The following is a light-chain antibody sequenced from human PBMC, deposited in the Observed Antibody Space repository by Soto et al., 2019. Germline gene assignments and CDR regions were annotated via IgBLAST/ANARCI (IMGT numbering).Light chain of an antibody. V-gene: IGLV1-47*02. Sequence: QPVLTQPPSASGTPGQRVTISCSGSSSNIGSHYLYWYQQLPGTAPKLLIYSNNQRPSGVPDRFSASKSGTSASLVISGLRSEDEADYYCGAWDDTLSAGVFGGGTKVTVL. CDR3: GAWDDTLSAGV. CDR2: SNN. CDR1: SSNIGSHY. J-gene: IGLJ3*02.